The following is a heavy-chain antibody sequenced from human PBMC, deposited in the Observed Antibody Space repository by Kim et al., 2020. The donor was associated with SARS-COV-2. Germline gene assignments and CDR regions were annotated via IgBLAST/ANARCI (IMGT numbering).Heavy chain of an antibody. V-gene: IGHV3-15*01. CDR2: IKSKTDGGTT. CDR3: TTDPDIVVVVAATAEYFQH. CDR1: GFTFSNAW. Sequence: GGSLRLSCAASGFTFSNAWMSWVRQAPGKGLEWVGRIKSKTDGGTTDYAAPVKSRFTISRDDSKNTLYLQMNSLKTEDTAVYYCTTDPDIVVVVAATAEYFQHWGQGTLVTVSS. J-gene: IGHJ1*01. D-gene: IGHD2-15*01.